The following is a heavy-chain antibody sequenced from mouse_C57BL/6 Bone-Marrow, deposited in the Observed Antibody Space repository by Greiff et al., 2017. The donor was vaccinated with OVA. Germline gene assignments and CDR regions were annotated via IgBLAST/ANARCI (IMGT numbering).Heavy chain of an antibody. CDR1: GFNIKDDY. CDR2: IDPENGDT. V-gene: IGHV14-4*01. CDR3: TTDYGYDVRFAY. D-gene: IGHD2-2*01. J-gene: IGHJ3*01. Sequence: VQLKQSGAELVRPGASVKLSCTASGFNIKDDYMHWVKQRPEQGLEWIGWIDPENGDTEYASKFQGKATITADTSSNTAYLQLSSLTSEDTAVYYCTTDYGYDVRFAYWGQGTLVTVSA.